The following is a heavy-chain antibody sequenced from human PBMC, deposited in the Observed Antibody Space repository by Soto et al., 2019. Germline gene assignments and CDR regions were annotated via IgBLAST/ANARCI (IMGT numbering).Heavy chain of an antibody. CDR1: GYTFTGYG. J-gene: IGHJ4*02. V-gene: IGHV1-18*04. Sequence: QVPLVQSGAEVKRPGASVKVSCKASGYTFTGYGIAWVRQAPGQGLEWMGWISAYNGNTLQTQKFQDRLTMTTDTSANTAYMELRSLRSDDTAVYYCARPLGGYGDYALPLNYWVQGTLVSVSS. CDR3: ARPLGGYGDYALPLNY. CDR2: ISAYNGNT. D-gene: IGHD4-17*01.